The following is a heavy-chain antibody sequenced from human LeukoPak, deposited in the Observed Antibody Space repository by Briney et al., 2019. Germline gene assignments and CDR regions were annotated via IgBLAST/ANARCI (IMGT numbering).Heavy chain of an antibody. J-gene: IGHJ4*02. CDR2: IFYDGSKK. V-gene: IGHV3-30*12. Sequence: GRSLRLSCAASRFTFSIYGMHWVRQAPGKGLEGVSYIFYDGSKKYYADSVKGRFTISRDDSKNTLYLQMKILRAEDTAVYYCAREDYDNSGYYRNWGQGTLVTVSS. D-gene: IGHD3-22*01. CDR3: AREDYDNSGYYRN. CDR1: RFTFSIYG.